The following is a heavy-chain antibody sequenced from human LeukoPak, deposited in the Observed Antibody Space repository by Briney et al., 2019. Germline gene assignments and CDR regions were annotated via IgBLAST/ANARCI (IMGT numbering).Heavy chain of an antibody. Sequence: MPSGTLSLTCAVYGGSFSGYYWSWIRQPPGKGLEWIGEINHSGSTNYNPSLKSRVTISVDTSKNQFSLKLSSVTAADTAVYYCARGLWFDPWGQGTLVTVSS. J-gene: IGHJ5*02. V-gene: IGHV4-34*01. CDR3: ARGLWFDP. CDR2: INHSGST. CDR1: GGSFSGYY.